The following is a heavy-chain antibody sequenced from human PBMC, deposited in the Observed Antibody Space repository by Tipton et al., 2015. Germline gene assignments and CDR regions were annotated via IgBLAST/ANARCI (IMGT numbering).Heavy chain of an antibody. Sequence: VQLVQSGAEVKKAGESLKISCKASGYAFTNYWIAWFRQMPGKGLEWMGIIFPGDSDTRYSPSFQGQVTMSADKSISTAYLQWSSLKASDTAMYYCARSEGGFDYWGQGTLVTVSS. CDR1: GYAFTNYW. V-gene: IGHV5-51*01. CDR3: ARSEGGFDY. J-gene: IGHJ4*02. CDR2: IFPGDSDT. D-gene: IGHD3-16*01.